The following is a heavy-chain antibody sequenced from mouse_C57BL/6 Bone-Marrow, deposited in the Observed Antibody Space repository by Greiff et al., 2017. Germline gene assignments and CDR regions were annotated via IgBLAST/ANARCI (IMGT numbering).Heavy chain of an antibody. Sequence: QVQLQQPGAELVQPGASVKMSCTASGYTFTSYWITWVKQRPGQGLEWIGDIYPGSGSTNYNEKFKSKGTLTVDTSSSTAYMQLSSLTSEDSAVYYCAVYYYGSSSYFDYWGQGTTLTVSS. D-gene: IGHD1-1*01. CDR2: IYPGSGST. CDR3: AVYYYGSSSYFDY. J-gene: IGHJ2*01. CDR1: GYTFTSYW. V-gene: IGHV1-55*01.